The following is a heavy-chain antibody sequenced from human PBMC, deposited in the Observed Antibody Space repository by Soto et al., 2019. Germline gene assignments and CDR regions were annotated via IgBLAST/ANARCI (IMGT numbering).Heavy chain of an antibody. Sequence: SETLSLTCTVSGGSISSYYCSWIRQPPGKGLEWIGYIYYSGSTNYNPSLKSRVTISVDTSKNQFSLNLSSVTAADTAVYYCASDYGGNSFDYWGQGTLVTVSS. CDR2: IYYSGST. CDR1: GGSISSYY. J-gene: IGHJ4*02. D-gene: IGHD4-17*01. CDR3: ASDYGGNSFDY. V-gene: IGHV4-59*01.